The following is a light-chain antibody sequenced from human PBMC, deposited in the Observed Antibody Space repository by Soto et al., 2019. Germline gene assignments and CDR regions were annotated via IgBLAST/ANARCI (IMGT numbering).Light chain of an antibody. CDR1: QGINNY. CDR3: QHYHSYPIT. Sequence: DIQMTQSPSSLSASVGDTVTITCRASQGINNYLVWLQQKPGHAPRSLIYAASSLQSGVPSRFSGTYSGTEFTLTISSLQPEDFATYYCQHYHSYPITLGQGTRLEIQ. CDR2: AAS. J-gene: IGKJ5*01. V-gene: IGKV1-16*01.